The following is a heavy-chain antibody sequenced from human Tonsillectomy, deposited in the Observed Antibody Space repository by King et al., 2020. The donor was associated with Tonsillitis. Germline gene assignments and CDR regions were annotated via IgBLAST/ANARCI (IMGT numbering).Heavy chain of an antibody. CDR2: IVVGSGNT. D-gene: IGHD3-3*01. J-gene: IGHJ6*02. CDR3: AAEEVRFLEWLLYRADYYYGMDV. CDR1: GFTFTSSA. Sequence: MQLVQSGPEVKKPGTSVKVSCKASGFTFTSSAVQWVRQARGQRLEWIGWIVVGSGNTNYAQKFQERVTITRDMSTSTAYMELSSLRSEDTAVYYCAAEEVRFLEWLLYRADYYYGMDVWGQGTTVTVSS. V-gene: IGHV1-58*01.